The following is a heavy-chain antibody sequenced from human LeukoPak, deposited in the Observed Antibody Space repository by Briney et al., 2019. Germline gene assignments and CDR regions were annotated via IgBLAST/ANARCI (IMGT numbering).Heavy chain of an antibody. J-gene: IGHJ4*02. CDR2: ISYDGSNK. CDR3: TRVGYIDEGIDY. CDR1: GFTFSSYA. V-gene: IGHV3-30*04. D-gene: IGHD5-24*01. Sequence: SGRSLRLSCAASGFTFSSYAMHWVRQAPGKGLEWVAVISYDGSNKYYADSVKGRFTISRDNAKNSLYLQMNSLRAEDTAIYYCTRVGYIDEGIDYWGQGTLVTVSS.